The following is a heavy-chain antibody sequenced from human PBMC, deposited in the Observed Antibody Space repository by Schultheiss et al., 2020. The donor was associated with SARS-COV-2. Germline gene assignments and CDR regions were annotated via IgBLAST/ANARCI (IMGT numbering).Heavy chain of an antibody. V-gene: IGHV4-34*01. CDR3: ARGLYYYDSSGYQEDAFDI. D-gene: IGHD3-22*01. CDR1: GGSFSGYY. Sequence: SETLSLTCAVYGGSFSGYYWSWIRQPPGKGLEWIGEINHSGSTYYNPSLKSRVTISVDTSKNQFSLKLSSVTAADTAVYYCARGLYYYDSSGYQEDAFDIWGQGTMVTVSS. J-gene: IGHJ3*02. CDR2: INHSGST.